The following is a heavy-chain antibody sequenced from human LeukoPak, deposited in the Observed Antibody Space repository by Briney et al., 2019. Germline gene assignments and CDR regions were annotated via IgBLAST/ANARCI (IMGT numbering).Heavy chain of an antibody. CDR2: LYYSGSP. CDR1: GGSVSTTSHY. V-gene: IGHV4-39*07. D-gene: IGHD4-17*01. J-gene: IGHJ5*02. Sequence: SETLSLTCTVSGGSVSTTSHYWGWIRQPPGKGLEWIGSLYYSGSPYYNPSLKSRVTISLDTSKNQFSLKLTSVTAADTAVYYCARAGDYGDYVGWFDPWGQGTLVTVSS. CDR3: ARAGDYGDYVGWFDP.